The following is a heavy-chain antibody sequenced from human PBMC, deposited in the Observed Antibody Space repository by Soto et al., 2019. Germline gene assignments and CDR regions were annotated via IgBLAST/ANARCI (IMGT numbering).Heavy chain of an antibody. D-gene: IGHD6-13*01. Sequence: GGSLRLSCAASGFTFSDYYMSWIRQAPGKGLEWVSYISSSGSTIYYADSVKGRFTISRDNAKNSLYLQMNSLRAEDTAVYYCASAVDSSTVGYYYYYMDVWGKGTTVTVSS. CDR1: GFTFSDYY. CDR2: ISSSGSTI. V-gene: IGHV3-11*01. CDR3: ASAVDSSTVGYYYYYMDV. J-gene: IGHJ6*03.